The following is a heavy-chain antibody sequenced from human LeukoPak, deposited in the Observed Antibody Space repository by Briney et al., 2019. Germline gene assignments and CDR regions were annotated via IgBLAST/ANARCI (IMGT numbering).Heavy chain of an antibody. Sequence: GGSLRLSCAASGFTFSSYAMSWVRQTPGKGLEWVSVIYSGGSTYYADSVKGRFTISRDNSKNTLYLQMNSLRAEDTAVYYCAKDHTNWGQGTLVTVSS. CDR3: AKDHTN. CDR2: IYSGGST. CDR1: GFTFSSYA. J-gene: IGHJ4*02. D-gene: IGHD2-2*01. V-gene: IGHV3-23*03.